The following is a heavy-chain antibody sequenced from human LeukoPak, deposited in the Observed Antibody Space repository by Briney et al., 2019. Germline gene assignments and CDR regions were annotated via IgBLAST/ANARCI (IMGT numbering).Heavy chain of an antibody. V-gene: IGHV1-8*01. CDR2: MNPNTGDT. D-gene: IGHD3-3*01. J-gene: IGHJ6*02. Sequence: EASVKVSCKASGYPFTIFDINWVRQAPGQGLEWVGWMNPNTGDTVYAQNFRGRVTMTRDTSIGTAYMELNSLRSEDTAVYYCAKGAIXGVXTXXXGMDVWGQGXSVTVS. CDR3: AKGAIXGVXTXXXGMDV. CDR1: GYPFTIFD.